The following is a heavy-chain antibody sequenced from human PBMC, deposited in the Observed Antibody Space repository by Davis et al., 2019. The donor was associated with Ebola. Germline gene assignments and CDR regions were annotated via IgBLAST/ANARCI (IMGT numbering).Heavy chain of an antibody. J-gene: IGHJ6*04. Sequence: HSQTLSLTCAISGDSVSRNSGAWNWIRQSPSRGLEWLGRTYYSSKWYKDYAVSVKSRITINLDTSKNQVSLQLHSVTPEDTAVYHCVRGWLRTGMDVWGKGTTVIVSS. CDR1: GDSVSRNSGA. CDR3: VRGWLRTGMDV. V-gene: IGHV6-1*01. CDR2: TYYSSKWYK. D-gene: IGHD6-19*01.